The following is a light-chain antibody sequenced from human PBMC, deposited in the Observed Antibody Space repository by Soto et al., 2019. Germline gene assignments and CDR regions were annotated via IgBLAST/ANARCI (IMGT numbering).Light chain of an antibody. CDR3: SSYTSSSPYV. Sequence: QSVLTQPASVSGSPGQSITISCTGTSRDVGGYNYVSWYQQHPGKAPKLMIYDVSNRPSGVSNRFSGSKSGNTASLTISGLQAEDEADYYCSSYTSSSPYVFGTGTKVTLL. J-gene: IGLJ1*01. CDR2: DVS. CDR1: SRDVGGYNY. V-gene: IGLV2-14*01.